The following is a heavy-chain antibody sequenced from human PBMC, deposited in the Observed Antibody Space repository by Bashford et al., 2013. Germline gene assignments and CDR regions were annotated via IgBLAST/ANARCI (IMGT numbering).Heavy chain of an antibody. Sequence: SSETLSLTCTVSGGSISSYYWSWIRQPPGKGLEWIGYIYYSGSTNYNPSLKSRVTISVDTSKNQFSLKLSSVTAADTAVYYCARGGYYDFSEQDAFDIWGQGTMVTVSS. CDR2: IYYSGST. J-gene: IGHJ3*02. D-gene: IGHD3-3*01. V-gene: IGHV4-59*01. CDR1: GGSISSYY. CDR3: ARGGYYDFSEQDAFDI.